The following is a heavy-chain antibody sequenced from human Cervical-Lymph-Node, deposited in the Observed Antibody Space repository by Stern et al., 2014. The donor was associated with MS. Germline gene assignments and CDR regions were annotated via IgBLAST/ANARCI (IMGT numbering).Heavy chain of an antibody. Sequence: QLVQSGAEVRKPGASVKVSCKASGYTFTSYAMNWVRQAPGQRLEWMGGINAGTGNTKYSQKFQARVTLTRDTSASTAYMELSSLRSEDTAVYYCAKEGANDCFDYWGQGTLVTVSS. CDR3: AKEGANDCFDY. CDR2: INAGTGNT. V-gene: IGHV1-3*01. J-gene: IGHJ4*02. CDR1: GYTFTSYA.